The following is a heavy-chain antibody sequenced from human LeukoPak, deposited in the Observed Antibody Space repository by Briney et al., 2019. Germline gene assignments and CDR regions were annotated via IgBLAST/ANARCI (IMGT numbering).Heavy chain of an antibody. CDR1: GGSFSGYY. J-gene: IGHJ4*02. V-gene: IGHV4-34*01. CDR2: INHSGST. Sequence: SETLSLTCAVYGGSFSGYYWSWIRQPPGKGLEWIGEINHSGSTNYNPSLKSRVTISVDTSKNQFSLKLSSVTAAETAVYYCARGRGYYDSSGYYYRPLFDYWGQGTLVTVSS. CDR3: ARGRGYYDSSGYYYRPLFDY. D-gene: IGHD3-22*01.